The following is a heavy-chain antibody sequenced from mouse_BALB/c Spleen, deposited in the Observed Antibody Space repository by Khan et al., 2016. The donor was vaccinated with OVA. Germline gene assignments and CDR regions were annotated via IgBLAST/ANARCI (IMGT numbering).Heavy chain of an antibody. CDR3: ARASYYYGSSYYYTMDY. J-gene: IGHJ4*01. V-gene: IGHV2-9*02. CDR2: IWAGGST. D-gene: IGHD1-1*01. CDR1: GFSLTSYG. Sequence: VQLVESGPGLVAPSQSLSITCTVSGFSLTSYGVHWVRQPPGKGLEWLGVIWAGGSTNYNSALMSRLSISKDNSKSQVFLKMNSLQTDDTAMYYCARASYYYGSSYYYTMDYWGQGTSVTVSS.